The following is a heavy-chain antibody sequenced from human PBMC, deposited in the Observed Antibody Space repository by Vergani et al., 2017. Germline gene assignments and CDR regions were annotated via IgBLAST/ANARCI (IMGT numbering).Heavy chain of an antibody. D-gene: IGHD2-2*01. Sequence: EVQLVESGGGLVQPGGSLRLSCAASGFTFSSYEMNWVRQAPGKGLEWVSYISSSGSTIYYADSVKGRFTISRDNAKNSLYLQMNSLRAEDTAVYYCAARCSSTSCSPPHYYYYGMDVWGQGTTVTVSS. V-gene: IGHV3-48*03. J-gene: IGHJ6*02. CDR1: GFTFSSYE. CDR2: ISSSGSTI. CDR3: AARCSSTSCSPPHYYYYGMDV.